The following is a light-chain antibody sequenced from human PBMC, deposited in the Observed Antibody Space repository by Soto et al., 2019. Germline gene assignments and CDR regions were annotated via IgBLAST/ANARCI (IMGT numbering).Light chain of an antibody. V-gene: IGKV3-15*01. J-gene: IGKJ1*01. CDR3: QQFNNWPT. Sequence: EIVLTQSPGTLSLSPVERATLSSRASQSVSSSYLAWYQQRPGQAPRLLIYGASGRASGVPARFSGSGSGTEFTLTISRLQSEDSAVYYCQQFNNWPTFGQGTKVDIK. CDR1: QSVSSSY. CDR2: GAS.